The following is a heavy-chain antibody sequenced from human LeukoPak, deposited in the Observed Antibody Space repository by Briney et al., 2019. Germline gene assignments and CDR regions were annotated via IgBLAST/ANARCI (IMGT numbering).Heavy chain of an antibody. Sequence: PGGSLRLSCAASGFTFSNYWMSWVRQAPGKGLEWVANIKQDGSEKYYVGSLKGRFTISRDNANNSLYLQMNSLRAEDTAVYYCSRMRVANDWVDPWGQGTLVTVSS. CDR1: GFTFSNYW. V-gene: IGHV3-7*01. CDR3: SRMRVANDWVDP. D-gene: IGHD4/OR15-4a*01. CDR2: IKQDGSEK. J-gene: IGHJ5*02.